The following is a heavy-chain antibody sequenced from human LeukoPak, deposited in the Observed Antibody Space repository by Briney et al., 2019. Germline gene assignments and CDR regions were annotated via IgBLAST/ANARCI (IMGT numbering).Heavy chain of an antibody. J-gene: IGHJ3*02. CDR1: GGSISSYY. CDR3: ARPFYDSSGHDAFDI. CDR2: IYTSGST. V-gene: IGHV4-4*09. D-gene: IGHD3-22*01. Sequence: SETLSLTCTVSGGSISSYYWSWIRQPPGKGLEWIGYIYTSGSTNYNPSLKSRVTISVDTSKNQFSLKPSSVTAADTAVYYCARPFYDSSGHDAFDIWGQGTMVTVSS.